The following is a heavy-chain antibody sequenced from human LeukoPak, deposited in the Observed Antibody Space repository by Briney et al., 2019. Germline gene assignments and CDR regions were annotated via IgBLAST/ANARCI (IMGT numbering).Heavy chain of an antibody. CDR2: ISYDGSNK. CDR3: ARSVDTAMVISGYYYGMDV. CDR1: GFTFSSYA. J-gene: IGHJ6*02. V-gene: IGHV3-30*04. D-gene: IGHD5-18*01. Sequence: GARRLSCAASGFTFSSYAMQWVRQAPGKGLEWVAGISYDGSNKYYADSVKGRFTISRDNSKNTLYLQMNSLRAEDTAVYYCARSVDTAMVISGYYYGMDVWGQGSTVTVSS.